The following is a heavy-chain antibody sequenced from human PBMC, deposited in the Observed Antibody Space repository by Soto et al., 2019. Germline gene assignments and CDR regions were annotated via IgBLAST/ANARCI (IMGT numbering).Heavy chain of an antibody. V-gene: IGHV3-23*01. CDR3: ESDVVVVPAAMQEYYGMDV. J-gene: IGHJ6*02. CDR2: ISGGGGDT. CDR1: GFTFRTYA. D-gene: IGHD2-2*01. Sequence: GSLRLSCAASGFTFRTYAMNWVRQAPWKGLEWVSSISGGGGDTYYADSVKGRFTISRDDAKNSLYLQMNNLRDEDTAVYYCESDVVVVPAAMQEYYGMDVWGQGTTVTVSS.